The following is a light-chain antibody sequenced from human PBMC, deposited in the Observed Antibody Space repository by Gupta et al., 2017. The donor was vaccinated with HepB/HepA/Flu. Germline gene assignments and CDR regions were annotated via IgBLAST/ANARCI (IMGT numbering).Light chain of an antibody. V-gene: IGKV1-9*01. CDR2: TAS. CDR3: QQFNSYPIT. J-gene: IGKJ5*01. CDR1: QDINSH. Sequence: DIQLTQPPSLLPASVGDRVTITCRASQDINSHVIWYQQKPGKAPKLLIYTASTLQSGVPSRFSGSGSGTEFTLTISSLQPEDFATYYCQQFNSYPITFGQGTRLDIK.